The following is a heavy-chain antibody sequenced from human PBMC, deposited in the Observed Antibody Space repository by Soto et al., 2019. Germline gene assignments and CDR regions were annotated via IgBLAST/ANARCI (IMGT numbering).Heavy chain of an antibody. CDR1: GDSVNSGSYS. D-gene: IGHD2-21*02. Sequence: SETLSLTCTVSGDSVNSGSYSWSWIRQPPGKGLEWIGYLHSSGSTNYNPSVKSRVTISVDTSKKQFSLKLSSVTAADTAVYYCARVCGGDCHNGMDDWGQGTTVTVSS. J-gene: IGHJ6*02. CDR3: ARVCGGDCHNGMDD. CDR2: LHSSGST. V-gene: IGHV4-61*01.